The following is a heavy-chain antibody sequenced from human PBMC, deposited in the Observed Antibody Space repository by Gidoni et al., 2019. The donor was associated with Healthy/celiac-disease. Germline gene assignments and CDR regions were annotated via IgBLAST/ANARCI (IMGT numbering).Heavy chain of an antibody. V-gene: IGHV4-4*02. CDR2: IYHSGGT. D-gene: IGHD3-3*01. CDR3: ASTPRRGEHPRFLEWSN. CDR1: GGPIRRSNW. J-gene: IGHJ4*02. Sequence: QVPLQASAPGLVMPSGTPSLTCAVSGGPIRRSNWWSWVRQPPGKGLEWFGEIYHSGGTNYNPSLKSRFTISVDKSKNQISLKLGSVTAADTAVYYCASTPRRGEHPRFLEWSNWGQGTLVTVSS.